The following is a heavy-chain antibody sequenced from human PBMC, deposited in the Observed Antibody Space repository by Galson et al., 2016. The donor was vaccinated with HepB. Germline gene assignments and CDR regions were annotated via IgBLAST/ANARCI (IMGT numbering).Heavy chain of an antibody. J-gene: IGHJ4*02. CDR3: ARHVHSSSSGADDF. V-gene: IGHV5-10-1*01. CDR2: IDPRDSYI. CDR1: GYSFTSYW. D-gene: IGHD3-22*01. Sequence: QSGAEVKKPGESLRISCKGSGYSFTSYWISWVRQMPGKGLEWMGRIDPRDSYINYSPSFQGRVTISVDRSISAAYLQWSRLRASDTATYYCARHVHSSSSGADDFWGQGSLVTVSS.